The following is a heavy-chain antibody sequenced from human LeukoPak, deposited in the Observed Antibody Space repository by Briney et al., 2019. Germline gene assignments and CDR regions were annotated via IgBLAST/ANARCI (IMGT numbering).Heavy chain of an antibody. Sequence: PGGSLRLSCAASGFSFGNSDMNWFRQAPGEGPQWVANINYNGRRTYYADSVKGRFTIARDNSQNKLFLQMNGLRAEDTALYYCAKDPNWEGGYWGQGTMVTVSS. V-gene: IGHV3-23*01. CDR1: GFSFGNSD. J-gene: IGHJ4*02. CDR3: AKDPNWEGGY. D-gene: IGHD1-26*01. CDR2: INYNGRRT.